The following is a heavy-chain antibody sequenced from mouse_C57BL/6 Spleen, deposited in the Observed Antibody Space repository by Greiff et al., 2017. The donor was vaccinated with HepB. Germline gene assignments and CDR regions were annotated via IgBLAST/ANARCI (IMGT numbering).Heavy chain of an antibody. CDR3: AREAYGSSFFDY. CDR2: ISDGGSYT. D-gene: IGHD1-1*01. J-gene: IGHJ2*01. CDR1: GFTFSSYA. Sequence: DVMLVESGGGLVKPGGSLKLSCAASGFTFSSYAMSWVRQTPEKRLEWVATISDGGSYTYYPDNVKGRFTISRDNAKNNLYLQMSHLKSEDTAMYYCAREAYGSSFFDYWGQGTTLTVSS. V-gene: IGHV5-4*01.